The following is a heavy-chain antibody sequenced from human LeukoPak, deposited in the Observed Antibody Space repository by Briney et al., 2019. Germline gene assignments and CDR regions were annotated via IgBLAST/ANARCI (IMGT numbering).Heavy chain of an antibody. J-gene: IGHJ4*02. CDR1: GGSVSTYY. CDR2: IYYSGRT. CDR3: ASGYGDYSL. Sequence: SETLSLTCAVSGGSVSTYYWTWIRQPPGKGLEWIGYIYYSGRTNYNPSLKSRVTISTDTSKNQFSLKLRSVTAADTAVYYCASGYGDYSLWGQGTLVTVSS. D-gene: IGHD4-17*01. V-gene: IGHV4-59*02.